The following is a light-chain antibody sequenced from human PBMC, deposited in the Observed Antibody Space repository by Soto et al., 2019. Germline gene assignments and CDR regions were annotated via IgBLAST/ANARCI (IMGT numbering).Light chain of an antibody. CDR1: KLGEKN. CDR3: QAWDNSTCHVV. V-gene: IGLV3-1*01. CDR2: QDN. J-gene: IGLJ2*01. Sequence: SYELTQPPSVSVSPGQTASITCSGDKLGEKNACWYQQKPGQSPVRVIYQDNKRPSGIPERFSGSNSGNPATLTISGTQTMEGGGYYCQAWDNSTCHVVFGGRTKLTVL.